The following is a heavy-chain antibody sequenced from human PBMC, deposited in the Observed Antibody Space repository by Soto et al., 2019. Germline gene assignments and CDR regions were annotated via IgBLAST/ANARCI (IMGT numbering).Heavy chain of an antibody. CDR3: AKARYSSSSDWFDP. D-gene: IGHD6-6*01. CDR1: GFTLTSYA. Sequence: PGGSLRLSCAASGFTLTSYAMSWVRQAPGKGLEWVSTISGSGGSTYYADSVKGRFTISRDNSKNTLYLQMNSLRAEDTAVYYCAKARYSSSSDWFDPWGQGTLVTVSS. CDR2: ISGSGGST. V-gene: IGHV3-23*01. J-gene: IGHJ5*02.